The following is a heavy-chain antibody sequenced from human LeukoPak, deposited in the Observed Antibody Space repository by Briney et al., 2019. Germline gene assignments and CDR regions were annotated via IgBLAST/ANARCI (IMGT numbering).Heavy chain of an antibody. CDR1: GGSFSGYY. V-gene: IGHV4-34*01. J-gene: IGHJ5*02. CDR3: ALANGDYVRFDP. D-gene: IGHD4-17*01. CDR2: IYHSGST. Sequence: SETLSLTCAVYGGSFSGYYWSWIRQPPGKGLEWIGSIYHSGSTYYNPSLKSRVTISVDTSKNQFSLKLSSVTAADTAVYYCALANGDYVRFDPWGQGTLVTVSS.